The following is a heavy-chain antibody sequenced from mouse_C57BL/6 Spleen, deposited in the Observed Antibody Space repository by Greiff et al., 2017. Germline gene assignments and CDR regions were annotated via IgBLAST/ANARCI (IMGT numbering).Heavy chain of an antibody. CDR3: ARSTTVVSYFDY. Sequence: QVTLKESGPGILQSSQTLSLTCSFSGFSLSTSGMGVSWIRQPSGKGLEWLAHIYWDDDKRYNPSLKSRLTISKDTSRNQVFLKITSVDTADTATYYCARSTTVVSYFDYWGQGTTLTVSS. CDR2: IYWDDDK. V-gene: IGHV8-12*01. D-gene: IGHD1-1*01. J-gene: IGHJ2*01. CDR1: GFSLSTSGMG.